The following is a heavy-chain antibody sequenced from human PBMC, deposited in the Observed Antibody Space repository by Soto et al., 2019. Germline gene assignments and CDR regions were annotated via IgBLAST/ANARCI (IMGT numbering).Heavy chain of an antibody. D-gene: IGHD2-2*01. CDR1: GLTFSSYA. CDR2: ITGSSGST. J-gene: IGHJ5*02. Sequence: EVQLLESGGGLVQAGGSVRLSCAASGLTFSSYAMSWVRQAPGKGLEWVSAITGSSGSTYYADSVKGRFTISRDNSKNTLYLQMNSLRAEDTAIYYCAKSRLLVPAANWFDPWGQGTLVTVSS. CDR3: AKSRLLVPAANWFDP. V-gene: IGHV3-23*01.